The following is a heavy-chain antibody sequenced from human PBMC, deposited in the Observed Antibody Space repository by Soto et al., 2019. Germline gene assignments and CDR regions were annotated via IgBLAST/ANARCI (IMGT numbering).Heavy chain of an antibody. CDR3: ARHLPNYYYYYMDV. V-gene: IGHV4-59*08. CDR2: VYSSGST. D-gene: IGHD2-8*01. Sequence: SETLSLTCTVSGGSITNNYWSWIRQFPGKGLEWIGYVYSSGSTKHNPSLKSRVTISVDTAKNQFSLKLSSVTAADTAIYYCARHLPNYYYYYMDVWGKGTTVTVSS. J-gene: IGHJ6*03. CDR1: GGSITNNY.